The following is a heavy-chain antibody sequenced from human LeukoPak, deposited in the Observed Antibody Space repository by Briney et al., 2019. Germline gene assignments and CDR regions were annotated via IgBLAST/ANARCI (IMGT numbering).Heavy chain of an antibody. CDR3: AYCGRDCCCHGAFDI. V-gene: IGHV1-69*04. D-gene: IGHD2-21*02. J-gene: IGHJ3*02. Sequence: ASVKVSCKASGGTFSSYAISWVRQAPGQGLEWMGRIIPILGIANYAQKFQGRVTITADKSTSTAYMELSSLRSEDTAVYYCAYCGRDCCCHGAFDIWGPGTMVTVSS. CDR2: IIPILGIA. CDR1: GGTFSSYA.